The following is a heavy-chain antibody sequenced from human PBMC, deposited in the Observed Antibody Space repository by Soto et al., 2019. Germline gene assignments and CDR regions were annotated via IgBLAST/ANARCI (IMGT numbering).Heavy chain of an antibody. CDR2: IWYDGSNK. CDR1: GFTFSSYG. V-gene: IGHV3-33*01. CDR3: AREPGYCTNGVCCDY. J-gene: IGHJ4*02. D-gene: IGHD2-8*01. Sequence: LRLSCAASGFTFSSYGMHWVRQAPGKGLEWVAVIWYDGSNKYYADSVKGRFTISRDNSKNTLYLQMNSLRAEDTAVYYCAREPGYCTNGVCCDYWGQGTLVTVSS.